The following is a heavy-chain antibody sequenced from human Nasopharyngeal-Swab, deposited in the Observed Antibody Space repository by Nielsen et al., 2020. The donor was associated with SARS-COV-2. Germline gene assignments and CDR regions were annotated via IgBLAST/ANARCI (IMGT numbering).Heavy chain of an antibody. Sequence: ASVKVSCKASGYTFTNYFIHWVRQAPGQGLEWMGVINPSGGSPTYAQKFQGRVTMTSDTSTSTVYLELSSLRSEDKAVYYCARGSHYDYVWGSYKPNLDVWGKGTTVTVSS. J-gene: IGHJ6*04. CDR2: INPSGGSP. CDR1: GYTFTNYF. V-gene: IGHV1-46*01. CDR3: ARGSHYDYVWGSYKPNLDV. D-gene: IGHD3-16*01.